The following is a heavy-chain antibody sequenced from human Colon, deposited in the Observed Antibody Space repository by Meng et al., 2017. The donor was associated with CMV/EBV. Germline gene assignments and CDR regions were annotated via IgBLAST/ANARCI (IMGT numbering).Heavy chain of an antibody. D-gene: IGHD5-24*01. J-gene: IGHJ4*02. CDR1: GGSISSGDYY. CDR2: IYYSGST. CDR3: ASRERWLQSVDY. Sequence: SETLSLTCTVSGGSISSGDYYWSWIRQPPGKGLEWIGYIYYSGSTYYNPSLKSRVTISVDTSKNQFSLKLSSVTAADTAVYYCASRERWLQSVDYWGQGTLVTVSS. V-gene: IGHV4-30-4*02.